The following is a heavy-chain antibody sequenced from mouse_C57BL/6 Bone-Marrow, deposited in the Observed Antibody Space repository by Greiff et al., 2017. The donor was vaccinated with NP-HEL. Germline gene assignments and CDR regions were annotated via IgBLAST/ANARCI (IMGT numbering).Heavy chain of an antibody. V-gene: IGHV1-39*01. Sequence: EVQLQESGPELVKPGASVKISCKASGYSFTDYNMNWVKQSNGKSLEWIGVINPNYGTTSYNQKFKGKATFTVDQSSSTAYMQLNSLTSEDSAVYYCARATVVAHGWYFDVWGTGTTVTVSS. CDR1: GYSFTDYN. CDR2: INPNYGTT. J-gene: IGHJ1*03. D-gene: IGHD1-1*01. CDR3: ARATVVAHGWYFDV.